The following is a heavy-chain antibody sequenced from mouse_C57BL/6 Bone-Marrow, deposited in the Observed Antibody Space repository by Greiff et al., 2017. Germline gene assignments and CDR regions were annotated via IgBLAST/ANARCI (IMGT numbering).Heavy chain of an antibody. CDR2: IDPSDSYT. Sequence: QVQLQQPGAELVRPGASVKLSCKASGYTFTSYWMHWVKQRPGQGLEWIGVIDPSDSYTNYNQKFKGKATLTVDTSSSTAYMQLSSLTYEDSAVYYCARSDGYGCDWYFDVGCRGTTVTVAS. D-gene: IGHD2-3*01. CDR1: GYTFTSYW. V-gene: IGHV1-59*01. J-gene: IGHJ1*03. CDR3: ARSDGYGCDWYFDV.